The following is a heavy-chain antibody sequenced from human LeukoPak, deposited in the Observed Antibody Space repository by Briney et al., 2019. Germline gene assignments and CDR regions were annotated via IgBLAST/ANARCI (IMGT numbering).Heavy chain of an antibody. Sequence: GGSLRLSCAASGFTFSSYSMNWVRQAPGKGLEWVSYISSSSSTIYYADSVKGRFTISRDNAKNSLYLQMNSLRAEDTAVYYCAREGGYCSGGSCRYAFDIWGQGTMVTVSS. CDR3: AREGGYCSGGSCRYAFDI. CDR1: GFTFSSYS. CDR2: ISSSSSTI. V-gene: IGHV3-48*01. J-gene: IGHJ3*02. D-gene: IGHD2-15*01.